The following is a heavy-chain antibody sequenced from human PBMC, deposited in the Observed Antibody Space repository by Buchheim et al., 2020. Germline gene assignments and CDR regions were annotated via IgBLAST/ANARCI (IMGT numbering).Heavy chain of an antibody. Sequence: EVQLVESGGGLVKPGGSLRLSCVTSGFTFSTYNMNWVRQAPGKGLEWVSSISSSFNNIYYADSVKGRFTISRDNAKNSLYLQMNSLSAEDTDVYDLAREYMITHHYYGMDVWGQGTT. CDR2: ISSSFNNI. CDR3: AREYMITHHYYGMDV. CDR1: GFTFSTYN. V-gene: IGHV3-21*02. J-gene: IGHJ6*02. D-gene: IGHD3-16*01.